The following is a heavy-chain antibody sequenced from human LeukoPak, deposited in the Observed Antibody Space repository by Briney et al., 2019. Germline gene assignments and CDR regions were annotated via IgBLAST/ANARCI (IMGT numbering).Heavy chain of an antibody. D-gene: IGHD2-15*01. CDR1: GFTFSSYW. CDR2: IKQDGSEK. Sequence: GGSLRLSCAASGFTFSSYWMSWVRQAPGKGLEWVANIKQDGSEKYYVDSVKGRFTISRDNAKNSLYLQMNSLRAEDTAVYYCARDPRDIWCSGGSCYFDYWGQGTLVTVSS. CDR3: ARDPRDIWCSGGSCYFDY. J-gene: IGHJ4*02. V-gene: IGHV3-7*01.